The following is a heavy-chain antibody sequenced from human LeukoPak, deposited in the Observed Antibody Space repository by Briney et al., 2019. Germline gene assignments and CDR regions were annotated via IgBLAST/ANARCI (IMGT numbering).Heavy chain of an antibody. V-gene: IGHV3-48*02. CDR3: ARDGIVVVNDMDV. Sequence: GGSLRLSCAASGFTFSSYSMNWVRQAPGKGLEWVSYISSSSTIYYADSVKGRFTISRDNAKNSLYLQMNSLRDEDTAVYYCARDGIVVVNDMDVWGKGATVTVSS. CDR1: GFTFSSYS. CDR2: ISSSSTI. D-gene: IGHD2-21*01. J-gene: IGHJ6*03.